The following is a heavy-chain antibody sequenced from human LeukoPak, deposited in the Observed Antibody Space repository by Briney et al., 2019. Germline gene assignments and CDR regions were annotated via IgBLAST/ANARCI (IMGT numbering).Heavy chain of an antibody. CDR1: GFTVSSNS. V-gene: IGHV3-53*01. Sequence: GGSLRLSCTVSGFTVSSNSMSWVRQAPGKGLEWVSFIYSAGSTHYSDSVKGRFTISIDNSKNTRYLQMNSLRAEDTAVYYCARRAGAYTHPYDYWGQGTLVTVSS. J-gene: IGHJ4*02. D-gene: IGHD3-16*01. CDR3: ARRAGAYTHPYDY. CDR2: IYSAGST.